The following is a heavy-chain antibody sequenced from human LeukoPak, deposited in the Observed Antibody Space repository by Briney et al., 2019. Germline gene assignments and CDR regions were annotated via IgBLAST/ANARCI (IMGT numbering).Heavy chain of an antibody. CDR3: ARTYYYGSGSYYYYYYYMDV. D-gene: IGHD3-10*01. CDR2: ISSNGGST. Sequence: GGSLRLSCAASGFTFSSYSMNWVRQAPGKGLEYVSAISSNGGSTYYANSVKGRFTISRDNTKNTLYLQMGSLRAEDMAVYYCARTYYYGSGSYYYYYYYMDVWGKGTTVTVSS. CDR1: GFTFSSYS. J-gene: IGHJ6*03. V-gene: IGHV3-64*01.